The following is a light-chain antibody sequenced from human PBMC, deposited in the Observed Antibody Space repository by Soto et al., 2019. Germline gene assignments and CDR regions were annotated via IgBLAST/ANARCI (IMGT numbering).Light chain of an antibody. CDR1: QSVSSTY. CDR2: GAS. J-gene: IGKJ1*01. V-gene: IGKV3-20*01. CDR3: HQFGNSWWT. Sequence: ETVLTQSPGSLSLSPGETATLSCRASQSVSSTYLAWYQQKPGQAPRVLIYGASSRATGIPDRFSGSGSGTDFTLTISRLEPEDFAVYYCHQFGNSWWTFGQGTKVEIK.